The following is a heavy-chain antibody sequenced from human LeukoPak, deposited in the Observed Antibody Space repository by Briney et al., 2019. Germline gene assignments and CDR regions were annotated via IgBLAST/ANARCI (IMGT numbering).Heavy chain of an antibody. CDR3: ARDLASTGPYWYGLDV. V-gene: IGHV4-59*01. J-gene: IGHJ6*02. Sequence: SETLSLTCAVYGGSFSGYYWSWIRQPPGKGLEWIGYIYYSGSTNYNPSLKSRVTISVDTSKNQFSLKLSSVTAADTAVYYCARDLASTGPYWYGLDVWGQGTAVTVSS. CDR1: GGSFSGYY. D-gene: IGHD2-8*02. CDR2: IYYSGST.